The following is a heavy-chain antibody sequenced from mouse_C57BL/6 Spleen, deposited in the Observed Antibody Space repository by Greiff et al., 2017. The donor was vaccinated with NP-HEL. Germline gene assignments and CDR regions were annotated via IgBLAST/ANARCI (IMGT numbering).Heavy chain of an antibody. CDR3: ARSYSYYYGSSPWYFDV. D-gene: IGHD1-1*01. J-gene: IGHJ1*03. CDR2: INPNNGGT. V-gene: IGHV1-26*01. CDR1: GYTFTDYY. Sequence: VQLQQSGPELVKPGASVKISCKASGYTFTDYYMNWVKQSPGKSLEWIGDINPNNGGTSYNQKFKGKATLTVDKSSSTAYMELRSLTSEDSAVYYCARSYSYYYGSSPWYFDVWGTGTTVTVSS.